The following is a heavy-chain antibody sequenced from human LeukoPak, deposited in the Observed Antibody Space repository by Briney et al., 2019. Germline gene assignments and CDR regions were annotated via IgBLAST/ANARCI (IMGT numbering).Heavy chain of an antibody. J-gene: IGHJ4*02. CDR1: GFTFSSYA. CDR2: ISGSSSYI. D-gene: IGHD6-19*01. Sequence: GGSLRLSCAASGFTFSSYAMSWVRQAPGKGLEWVSGISGSSSYIYYADSVKGRFTISRDNAKNSLYLQMNSLRAEDTAVYYCARDHAVAGVFDYWGQGTLVTVSS. CDR3: ARDHAVAGVFDY. V-gene: IGHV3-21*01.